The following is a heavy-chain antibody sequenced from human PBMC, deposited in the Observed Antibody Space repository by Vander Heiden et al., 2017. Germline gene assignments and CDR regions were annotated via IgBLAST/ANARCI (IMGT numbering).Heavy chain of an antibody. J-gene: IGHJ4*02. CDR2: IPYEGRKK. Sequence: VQLLESGGGVVQPGRSLRLCCAASGFTFSSYGMHWVRQAPGKGLEWVAVIPYEGRKKDYADSVKGRFTIFRENSKNTLYMKMKSLRAEDTGVYYCAKDQSLDYWGQGTLVTVSS. CDR1: GFTFSSYG. V-gene: IGHV3-30*18. CDR3: AKDQSLDY.